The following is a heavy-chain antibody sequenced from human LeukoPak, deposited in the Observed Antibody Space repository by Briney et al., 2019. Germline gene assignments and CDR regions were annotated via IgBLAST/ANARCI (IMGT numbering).Heavy chain of an antibody. V-gene: IGHV3-21*01. Sequence: GGSLRLSCAASGFTFSSYSINWVRQAPGKGLEWVSSISSSSSYIYYADSVKGRFTISRDNAKNSLYLQMNSLRAEDTAVYYCARMMAPGTVVDYWGQGTLVTVSS. CDR1: GFTFSSYS. CDR2: ISSSSSYI. J-gene: IGHJ4*02. CDR3: ARMMAPGTVVDY. D-gene: IGHD5-24*01.